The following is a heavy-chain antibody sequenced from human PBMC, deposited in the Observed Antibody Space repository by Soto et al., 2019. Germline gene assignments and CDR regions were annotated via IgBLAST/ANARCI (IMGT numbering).Heavy chain of an antibody. D-gene: IGHD3-10*01. V-gene: IGHV1-69*01. Sequence: SCKASGGTFSSYAISWVRQAPGQGLEWMGGIIPIFGTANYAQKFQGRVTITADESTSTAYMELSSLRSEDTAVYYCARDRVPPGVRGVILYYYYGMDVWGQGTTVTVSS. CDR1: GGTFSSYA. CDR2: IIPIFGTA. CDR3: ARDRVPPGVRGVILYYYYGMDV. J-gene: IGHJ6*02.